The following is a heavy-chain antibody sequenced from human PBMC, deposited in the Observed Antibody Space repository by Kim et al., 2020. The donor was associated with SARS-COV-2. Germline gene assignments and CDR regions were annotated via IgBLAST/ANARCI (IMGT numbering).Heavy chain of an antibody. CDR2: IYPGDSDT. D-gene: IGHD6-6*01. CDR3: ARSSSSGFVRLYGMDV. CDR1: GYSFTSYW. J-gene: IGHJ6*02. V-gene: IGHV5-51*01. Sequence: GESLKISCKGSGYSFTSYWIGWVRQMPGKGLEWMGIIYPGDSDTRYSPSFQGQVTISADKSISTAYLQWSSLKASDTAMYYCARSSSSGFVRLYGMDVWGQGTTVTVSS.